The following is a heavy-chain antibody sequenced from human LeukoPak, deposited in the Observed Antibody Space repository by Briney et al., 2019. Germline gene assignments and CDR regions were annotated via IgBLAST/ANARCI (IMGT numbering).Heavy chain of an antibody. V-gene: IGHV4-59*08. J-gene: IGHJ4*02. CDR2: IYYSGST. Sequence: SETLSLTCTVSGGSINKYHWSWIRQPPGKGLEWIGYIYYSGSTNYNPSLKSRVTISVDTSENQFSLKLNSVTAAGTAVYYCARQGGVATTFDYWGQGTLVTVSS. CDR3: ARQGGVATTFDY. D-gene: IGHD5-12*01. CDR1: GGSINKYH.